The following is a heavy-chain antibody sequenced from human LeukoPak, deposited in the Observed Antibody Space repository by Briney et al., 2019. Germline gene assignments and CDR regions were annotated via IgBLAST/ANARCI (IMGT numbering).Heavy chain of an antibody. Sequence: ASMKVSCKASGYTFTSSDINWVRQATGEGLEWMGWMNPNSDNTGYAQKFQGRVTMTRNTSISTAYMELSSLRSEDTAVYYCARAPYSSGWYSNYYYGMDVWGQGTTVTVSS. CDR1: GYTFTSSD. CDR3: ARAPYSSGWYSNYYYGMDV. V-gene: IGHV1-8*01. D-gene: IGHD6-19*01. J-gene: IGHJ6*02. CDR2: MNPNSDNT.